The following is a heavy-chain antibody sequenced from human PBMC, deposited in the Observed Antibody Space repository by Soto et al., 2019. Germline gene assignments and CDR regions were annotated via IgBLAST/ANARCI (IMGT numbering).Heavy chain of an antibody. D-gene: IGHD1-26*01. CDR2: IIPIFGTA. Sequence: SVKVSCKASGGTFSSYALSWVRQAPGQGLEWMGGIIPIFGTANYAQKFQGRVTITADESTSTAYMELSSLRSEDTAVYYCARSYSGSYSRYFDYWGQGTLVTVSS. CDR3: ARSYSGSYSRYFDY. J-gene: IGHJ4*02. CDR1: GGTFSSYA. V-gene: IGHV1-69*13.